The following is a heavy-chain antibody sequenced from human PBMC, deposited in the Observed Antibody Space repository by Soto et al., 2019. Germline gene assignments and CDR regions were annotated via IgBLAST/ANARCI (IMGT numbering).Heavy chain of an antibody. Sequence: ASVKVSCKASGYTFTSYAMHWVRQAPGQRLEWMGWINAGNGNTKYSQKFQGRVTITRDTSASTAYMELSSLRSEDTAVYYCARDYLPLSPTVRGVKWFDPWGQGTLVTVSS. CDR1: GYTFTSYA. CDR2: INAGNGNT. CDR3: ARDYLPLSPTVRGVKWFDP. V-gene: IGHV1-3*01. D-gene: IGHD3-10*01. J-gene: IGHJ5*02.